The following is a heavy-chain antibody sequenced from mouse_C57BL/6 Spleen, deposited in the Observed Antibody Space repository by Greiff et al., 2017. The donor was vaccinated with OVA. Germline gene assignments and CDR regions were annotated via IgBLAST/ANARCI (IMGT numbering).Heavy chain of an antibody. CDR3: VREDTTVAHWYFDV. Sequence: GGGLVQPKGSLKLSCAASGFTFNTYAMHWVRQAPGKGLEWVARIRSKSSNYATYYADSVKDRFTISRDDSQSMLYLQMNNLKTEDTAMYYCVREDTTVAHWYFDVWGTGTTVTVSS. J-gene: IGHJ1*03. CDR2: IRSKSSNYAT. D-gene: IGHD1-1*01. CDR1: GFTFNTYA. V-gene: IGHV10-3*01.